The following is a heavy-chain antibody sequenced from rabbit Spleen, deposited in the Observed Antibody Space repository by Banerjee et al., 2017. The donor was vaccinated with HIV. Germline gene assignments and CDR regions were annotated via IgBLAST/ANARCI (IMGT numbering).Heavy chain of an antibody. J-gene: IGHJ4*01. V-gene: IGHV1S45*01. CDR2: IYTGSSFVT. CDR3: ARDTYDAYGDSYYFSL. Sequence: QEQLVESGGGLVKPGGTLTLTCKASGIDFSSSYYMCWVRQAPGKGLELIACIYTGSSFVTWYANWAKGRFTISKSSSTTVTLQMTSLTAADTATYFCARDTYDAYGDSYYFSLWGPGTLVTVS. CDR1: GIDFSSSYY. D-gene: IGHD2-1*01.